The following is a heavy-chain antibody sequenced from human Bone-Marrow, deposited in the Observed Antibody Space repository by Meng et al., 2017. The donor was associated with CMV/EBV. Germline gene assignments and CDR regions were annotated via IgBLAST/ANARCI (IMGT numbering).Heavy chain of an antibody. CDR1: GFTFSSYG. V-gene: IGHV3-30*02. D-gene: IGHD2-15*01. Sequence: GESLKISCAASGFTFSSYGMSWVRQAPGKGLDWVAFIRYDGGNKYYADAVKGRFTISRDNPKNTLYLQMNSLRAEDTAVYYCARDDCSGGSCYDYYYYYGMDVWGQGTTVTVSS. CDR2: IRYDGGNK. J-gene: IGHJ6*02. CDR3: ARDDCSGGSCYDYYYYYGMDV.